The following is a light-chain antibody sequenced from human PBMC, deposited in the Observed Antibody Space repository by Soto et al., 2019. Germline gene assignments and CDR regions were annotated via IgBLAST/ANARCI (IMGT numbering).Light chain of an antibody. CDR1: RTVGSN. J-gene: IGKJ1*01. V-gene: IGKV3-15*01. CDR2: GAS. CDR3: QQHKNWPPGRT. Sequence: EIVMTQSPATLSVSPGERATLSCRASRTVGSNLAWYQQKLGQAPRLLIYGASTRATGIPARFSGSGSGTGFQLTISSLRSEDDDFAFCQQHKNWPPGRTFGQGTKVEI.